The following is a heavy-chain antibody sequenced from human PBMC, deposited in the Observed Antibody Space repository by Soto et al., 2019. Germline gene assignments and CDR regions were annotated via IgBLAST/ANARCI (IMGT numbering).Heavy chain of an antibody. J-gene: IGHJ1*01. CDR1: GFTFTNAW. CDR2: IKTRTDGGTT. CDR3: PTDALLGELVLDFQY. V-gene: IGHV3-15*07. Sequence: EVQLVESGGGSVKPGESLRLSCAASGFTFTNAWMNWVRQAPGKGLEWVGRIKTRTDGGTTDYAAPVKGRFTISRDDSKNTLYLQMNSLKTEDTAVYYCPTDALLGELVLDFQYWGQGTLVTVSS. D-gene: IGHD3-10*01.